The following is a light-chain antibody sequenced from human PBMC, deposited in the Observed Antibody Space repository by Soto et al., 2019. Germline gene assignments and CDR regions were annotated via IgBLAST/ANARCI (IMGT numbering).Light chain of an antibody. V-gene: IGKV2-30*01. J-gene: IGKJ1*01. CDR1: QSLVYSDGTTY. CDR3: QQYGSSPT. Sequence: DVVLTQSPLSLPVTLGQPASISCRASQSLVYSDGTTYLNWFHQRPGQSPRRLIYKVSTRDSGVPDRFSGSGSGTDFTLTISRLEPEDFAVYYCQQYGSSPTFGQGTKVDI. CDR2: KVS.